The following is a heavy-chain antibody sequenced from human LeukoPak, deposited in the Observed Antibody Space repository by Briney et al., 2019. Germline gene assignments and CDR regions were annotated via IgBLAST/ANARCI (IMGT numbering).Heavy chain of an antibody. J-gene: IGHJ4*02. Sequence: PGGSLRLSCAASGFTFDNYWMNWVRQAPGKGLEWVANIEDDGNKKNYVDSVKGRSTISRDNSKNTLYLQMNSLRAEDTAVYYCAKQRDGFFDYWGQGTLVTVSS. CDR1: GFTFDNYW. D-gene: IGHD5-24*01. V-gene: IGHV3-7*03. CDR2: IEDDGNKK. CDR3: AKQRDGFFDY.